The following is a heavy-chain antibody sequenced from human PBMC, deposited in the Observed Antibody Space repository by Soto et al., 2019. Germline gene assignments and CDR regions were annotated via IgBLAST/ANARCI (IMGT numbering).Heavy chain of an antibody. CDR3: VRTSSY. Sequence: GGSLRLSCAASGFAVNSNYTSWVRQAPGKGLEWVSVIYGGRTTYYSDSVKGRFTISRDNSKNTLFLQMNSLRAEDTAVYYCVRTSSYWGQGTRVTVSS. CDR1: GFAVNSNY. D-gene: IGHD2-2*01. V-gene: IGHV3-53*01. J-gene: IGHJ4*02. CDR2: IYGGRTT.